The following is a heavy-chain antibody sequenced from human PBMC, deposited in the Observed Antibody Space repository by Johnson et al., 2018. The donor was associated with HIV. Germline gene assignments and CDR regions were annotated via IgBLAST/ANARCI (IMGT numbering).Heavy chain of an antibody. D-gene: IGHD1-1*01. CDR3: TTGLSWNDAFHI. V-gene: IGHV3-66*01. CDR2: IYSGGST. J-gene: IGHJ3*02. CDR1: GFTVSSNY. Sequence: VHLVESGGGLVHPGGSLRLSCAASGFTVSSNYMSWVRQAPGKGLEWVSVIYSGGSTYYADSVKGRFTVSRDNSKNTLYLQMNSLRAEDTALYYCTTGLSWNDAFHIWAQGTMVTVSS.